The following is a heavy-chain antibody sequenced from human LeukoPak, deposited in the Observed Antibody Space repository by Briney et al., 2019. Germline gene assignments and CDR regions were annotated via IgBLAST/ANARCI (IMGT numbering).Heavy chain of an antibody. Sequence: PSETLSLTRSVSGGSISSSSDNWGWIRHPPGKGLEWIGSLYYTGITYYNPSLMSRVSMSVDASKNQFSLRLSSVTAADTAMYYCARQGRATVVMYMDDWGKGTTVTVSS. J-gene: IGHJ6*03. D-gene: IGHD4-23*01. CDR1: GGSISSSSDN. CDR2: LYYTGIT. V-gene: IGHV4-39*01. CDR3: ARQGRATVVMYMDD.